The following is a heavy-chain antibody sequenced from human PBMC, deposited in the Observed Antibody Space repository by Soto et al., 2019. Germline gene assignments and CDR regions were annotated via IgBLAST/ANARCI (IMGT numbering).Heavy chain of an antibody. CDR3: GREYTGWPLADGLDV. J-gene: IGHJ6*02. CDR1: GFTCSTYI. CDR2: ISIRGDI. D-gene: IGHD5-12*01. Sequence: GGALRLSWVCSGFTCSTYISNWGRQAPGKGLEWVSSISIRGDIYYADSLEGRFTISTDNSKNPVSLQMTSLRAEDTAVYYCGREYTGWPLADGLDVWGQGTPVTVSS. V-gene: IGHV3-21*01.